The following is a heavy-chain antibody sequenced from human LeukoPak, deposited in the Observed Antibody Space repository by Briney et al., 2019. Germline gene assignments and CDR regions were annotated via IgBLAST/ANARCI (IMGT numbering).Heavy chain of an antibody. V-gene: IGHV3-23*01. D-gene: IGHD6-19*01. CDR2: ISGGGDNT. CDR1: GYSISSGYY. CDR3: AKNVGYSSGWRFDY. J-gene: IGHJ4*02. Sequence: ETLSLTCTVSGYSISSGYYWGWIRQPPGKGLGWVSAISGGGDNTYYADSVKGRFTISRDNSKNTLHLQMNSLRAEDTAVYYCAKNVGYSSGWRFDYWGQGTLVTVSS.